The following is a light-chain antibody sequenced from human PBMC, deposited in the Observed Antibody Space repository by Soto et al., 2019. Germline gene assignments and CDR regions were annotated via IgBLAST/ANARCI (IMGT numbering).Light chain of an antibody. CDR1: TSNIGSNY. CDR3: GSWGSSVTGSFYV. Sequence: QSVLTQPPSVSAAPGQTVTISCSGDTSNIGSNYVSWYQQVPGKAPKLLIYDNENRPSGIPDRFSGSRSGTSATLAITGLQTGDEAIYYCGSWGSSVTGSFYVFGSATKVTV. CDR2: DNE. V-gene: IGLV1-51*01. J-gene: IGLJ1*01.